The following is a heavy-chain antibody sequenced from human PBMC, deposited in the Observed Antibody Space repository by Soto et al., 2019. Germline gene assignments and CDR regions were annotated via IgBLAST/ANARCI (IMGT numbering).Heavy chain of an antibody. J-gene: IGHJ5*02. Sequence: QVQLVQSGAEVKPPGASVTVSCEASGYSFSSYYVHWLRQTPGQGLEWMGFINPSGTSTNYAQKFQGRVTMTRDTATNTVYMELSDLRSEDTAVYYCGGETPGAGWIGPWGQGTMVTVSS. CDR1: GYSFSSYY. CDR3: GGETPGAGWIGP. CDR2: INPSGTST. D-gene: IGHD2-2*01. V-gene: IGHV1-46*03.